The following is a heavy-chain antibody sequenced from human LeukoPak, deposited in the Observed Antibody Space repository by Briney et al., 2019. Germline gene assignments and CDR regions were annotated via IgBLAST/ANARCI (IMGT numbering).Heavy chain of an antibody. J-gene: IGHJ4*02. CDR2: INHSGST. CDR3: ARGGVGYSYGQIRIFDY. Sequence: PSETLSLTCAVYGGSFSGYYWSWIRQPPGKGLEWIGEINHSGSTNYNPSLKRRVTISVDTSKNQFSLKLSSVTAADTAVYYCARGGVGYSYGQIRIFDYWGQGTLVTVSS. D-gene: IGHD5-18*01. V-gene: IGHV4-34*01. CDR1: GGSFSGYY.